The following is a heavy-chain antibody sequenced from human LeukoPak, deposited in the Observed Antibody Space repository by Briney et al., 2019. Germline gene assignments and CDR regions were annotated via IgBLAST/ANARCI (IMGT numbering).Heavy chain of an antibody. Sequence: GGSLRLSCAASGFTFSSYAMSWVRQAPGKGLEWVSAISGSGGSTYYADSVKGRFTISSDNSKNTLYLQMNSLRAEDTAVYYCAKGGYCSGGSCYSAYYFDYWGQGTLVTVSS. V-gene: IGHV3-23*01. CDR2: ISGSGGST. CDR3: AKGGYCSGGSCYSAYYFDY. CDR1: GFTFSSYA. J-gene: IGHJ4*02. D-gene: IGHD2-15*01.